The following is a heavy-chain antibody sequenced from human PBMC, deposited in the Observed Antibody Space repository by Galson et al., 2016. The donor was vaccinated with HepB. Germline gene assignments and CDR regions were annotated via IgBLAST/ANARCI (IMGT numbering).Heavy chain of an antibody. CDR2: ISNDGSIK. J-gene: IGHJ4*02. V-gene: IGHV3-30*04. CDR1: GFTFSSYA. Sequence: LRLSCAASGFTFSSYAMHWLRQAPGKGLEWVAGISNDGSIKYYTDSVKGRFTMSRDNSKSTLYLQLNSLRVEDRAVYYCARGGSSGWDTPFDSWGQGTLVTVSS. D-gene: IGHD6-19*01. CDR3: ARGGSSGWDTPFDS.